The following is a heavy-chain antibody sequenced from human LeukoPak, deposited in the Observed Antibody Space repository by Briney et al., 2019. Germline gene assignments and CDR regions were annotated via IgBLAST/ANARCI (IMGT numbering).Heavy chain of an antibody. V-gene: IGHV3-48*04. CDR2: ISSSSSTI. D-gene: IGHD4-11*01. CDR1: GFVFSSNS. Sequence: GGSLRLSYAASGFVFSSNSMIWVRQAPGKGLEWVSYISSSSSTIYYADSVKGRFTISRDNAKNSLYLQMNSLRAEDTAIYYCATSGYSNIDYWGQGTLVTVSS. CDR3: ATSGYSNIDY. J-gene: IGHJ4*02.